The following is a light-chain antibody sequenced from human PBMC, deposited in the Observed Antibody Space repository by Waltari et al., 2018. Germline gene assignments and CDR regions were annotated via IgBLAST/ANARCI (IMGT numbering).Light chain of an antibody. V-gene: IGLV3-27*01. J-gene: IGLJ3*02. CDR2: KDS. CDR1: VLAKKY. Sequence: SYELTQPSSVSLSPGQTARITCSGDVLAKKYVRWFQQKPGQAPVLMIYKDSERPSGIPDRFSGSSSGTTVTLTISGAQVEDEADYYCYSATDNNQGVFGGGTKLTVL. CDR3: YSATDNNQGV.